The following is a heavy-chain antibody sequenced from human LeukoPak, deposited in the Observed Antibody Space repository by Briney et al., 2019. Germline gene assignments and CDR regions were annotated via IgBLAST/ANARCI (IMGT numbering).Heavy chain of an antibody. J-gene: IGHJ6*02. V-gene: IGHV4-34*01. CDR2: INHSGST. CDR3: ARGEVRSYYDSSGYWGSYYYYYGMDV. Sequence: SETLSLTCAVYGGSFSGYYWSWIRQPPGKGLEWIGEINHSGSTNYNPPLKSRVTISVDTSKNQFSLKLSSVTAADTAVYYCARGEVRSYYDSSGYWGSYYYYYGMDVWGQGTTVTVSS. CDR1: GGSFSGYY. D-gene: IGHD3-22*01.